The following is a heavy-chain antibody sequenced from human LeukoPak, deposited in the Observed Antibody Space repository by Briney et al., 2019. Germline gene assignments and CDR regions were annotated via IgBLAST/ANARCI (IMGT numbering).Heavy chain of an antibody. J-gene: IGHJ4*02. V-gene: IGHV3-33*01. CDR3: ARNGPIAAAAPLRY. D-gene: IGHD6-13*01. CDR2: IWCDGSNK. CDR1: GFTFSSYG. Sequence: PGRSLRLSCAASGFTFSSYGMHWVRQAPGKGLEWVAVIWCDGSNKYYADSVKGRFTISRDNSKNTLYLQMNSLRAEDTAVYYCARNGPIAAAAPLRYWGQGTLVTVSS.